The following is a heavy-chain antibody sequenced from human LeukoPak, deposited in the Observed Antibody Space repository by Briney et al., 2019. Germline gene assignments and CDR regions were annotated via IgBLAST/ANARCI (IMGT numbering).Heavy chain of an antibody. Sequence: GESLRLSCAASGFTFSSYGMHWVRQAPGKGLEWVAVIWYDGSNKYYADSVKGRFTISRDNSKNTLYLQMNSLRAEDTAVYYCARALRSGWYLDYWGQGTLVTVSS. CDR2: IWYDGSNK. V-gene: IGHV3-33*01. CDR1: GFTFSSYG. CDR3: ARALRSGWYLDY. J-gene: IGHJ4*02. D-gene: IGHD6-19*01.